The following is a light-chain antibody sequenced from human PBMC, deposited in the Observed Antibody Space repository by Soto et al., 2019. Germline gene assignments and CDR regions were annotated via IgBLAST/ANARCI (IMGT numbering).Light chain of an antibody. J-gene: IGLJ1*01. V-gene: IGLV2-14*01. CDR3: SSYTSSSPLYV. CDR2: EVA. CDR1: NSDIGFYNY. Sequence: QSVLTQPASVSGSPGQSITISCTGTNSDIGFYNYVSWYQQHPGEAPKLIIYEVAKRPSGVSSRFSGSKSGNTASLTISGLQAEDEADYHCSSYTSSSPLYVYGTAPKVTVL.